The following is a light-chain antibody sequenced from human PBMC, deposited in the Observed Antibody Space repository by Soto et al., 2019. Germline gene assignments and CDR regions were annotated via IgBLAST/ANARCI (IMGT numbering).Light chain of an antibody. V-gene: IGLV1-51*02. Sequence: QSALTQPPSVSAAPGQKVTLSGSGSSSSIGNNYVSWYHHLPGTAPKLLIYENNKRPSGIPDRFSASKSGTSASLGITGLQSGDEADYYCGTWDGSLSAWVFGGGTQLTVL. CDR3: GTWDGSLSAWV. CDR2: ENN. J-gene: IGLJ3*02. CDR1: SSSIGNNY.